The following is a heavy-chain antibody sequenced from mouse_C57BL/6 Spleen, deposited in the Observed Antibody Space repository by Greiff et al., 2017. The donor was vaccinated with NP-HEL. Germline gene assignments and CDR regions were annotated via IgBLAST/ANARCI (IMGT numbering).Heavy chain of an antibody. D-gene: IGHD1-1*01. CDR3: VTSYYGSSYRTPFDY. J-gene: IGHJ2*01. Sequence: GGGLVQPKGSLKLSCAASGFSFNTYAMNWVRQAPGKGLEWVARIRSKSNNYATYYADSVKDRFTISRDDSESMLYLQMNNLKTEDTAMYYCVTSYYGSSYRTPFDYWGQGTTLTVSS. CDR1: GFSFNTYA. V-gene: IGHV10-1*01. CDR2: IRSKSNNYAT.